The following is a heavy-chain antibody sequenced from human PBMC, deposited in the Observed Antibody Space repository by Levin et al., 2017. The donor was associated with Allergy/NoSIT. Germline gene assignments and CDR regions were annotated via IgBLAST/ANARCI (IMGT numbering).Heavy chain of an antibody. CDR1: GFTFSSYW. CDR3: AKVLRSYSSSWWTFDY. V-gene: IGHV3-7*01. Sequence: PGGSLRLSCAASGFTFSSYWMSWVRQAPGKGLEWVANIKQDGSNKYYPDSVKGRFTISRDNSKNTLYLQMNSLRAEDTAVYYCAKVLRSYSSSWWTFDYWGQGTLVTVSS. D-gene: IGHD6-13*01. J-gene: IGHJ4*02. CDR2: IKQDGSNK.